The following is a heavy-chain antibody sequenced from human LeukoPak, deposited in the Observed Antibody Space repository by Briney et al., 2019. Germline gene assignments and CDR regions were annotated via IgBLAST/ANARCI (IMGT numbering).Heavy chain of an antibody. J-gene: IGHJ4*02. CDR1: GGSISSYY. V-gene: IGHV4-59*01. CDR3: ARRGYGDYYFDY. CDR2: IYYSGST. D-gene: IGHD4-17*01. Sequence: PSETLSLTCTVSGGSISSYYWSWIRQPPGKGLEWIGYIYYSGSTNYNPSLESRVTISVDTSKNQFSLKLSSVTAADTAVYYCARRGYGDYYFDYWGQGTLVTVSS.